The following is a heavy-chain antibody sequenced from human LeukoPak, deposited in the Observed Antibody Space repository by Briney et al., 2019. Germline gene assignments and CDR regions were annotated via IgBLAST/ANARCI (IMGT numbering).Heavy chain of an antibody. Sequence: ASVEVSCKASGYTFTGYYMHWVRQAPGQGLEWMGWINPNSGGTNYAQKFQGRVTMTRDTSISTAYMELSRLRSDDTAVYYCARDPGYSSSWYHDWGQGTLVTVSS. CDR3: ARDPGYSSSWYHD. CDR1: GYTFTGYY. J-gene: IGHJ4*02. V-gene: IGHV1-2*02. CDR2: INPNSGGT. D-gene: IGHD6-13*01.